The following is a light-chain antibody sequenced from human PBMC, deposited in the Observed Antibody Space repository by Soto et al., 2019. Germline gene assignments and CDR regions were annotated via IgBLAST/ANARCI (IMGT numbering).Light chain of an antibody. CDR3: TSYAGSNNLV. V-gene: IGLV2-8*01. CDR2: EVT. Sequence: QSALTQPPSASGSPGQSVTISRTGSSSDVGGYNYVSWYQQHPGKAPTLMIYEVTKRPSGVPDRFSGSKSGNTASLTVSGLQAEDEADYYCTSYAGSNNLVFGGGTKLTVL. J-gene: IGLJ2*01. CDR1: SSDVGGYNY.